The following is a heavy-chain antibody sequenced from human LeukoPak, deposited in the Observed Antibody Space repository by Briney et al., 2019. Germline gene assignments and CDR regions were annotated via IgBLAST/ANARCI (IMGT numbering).Heavy chain of an antibody. CDR2: ISASNGNT. CDR3: TGRGITASRIDY. V-gene: IGHV1-18*01. Sequence: ASVKVSCKASDYTFPSHGLSWVRQASCQGLEGMGCISASNGNTDYAQKFQGRLTITTDASTKTVYMELRSLRSDDTAMYYCTGRGITASRIDYWGQGTLVTVSS. D-gene: IGHD6-13*01. J-gene: IGHJ4*02. CDR1: DYTFPSHG.